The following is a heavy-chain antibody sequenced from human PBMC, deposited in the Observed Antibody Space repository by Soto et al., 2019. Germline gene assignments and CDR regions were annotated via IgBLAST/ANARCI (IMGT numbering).Heavy chain of an antibody. D-gene: IGHD3-10*01. CDR3: ATDYYYDSGSH. V-gene: IGHV3-23*01. CDR2: IVGNGGAT. Sequence: EVQLLESGGGLVQPGGSLRLSCAASGFTFSTYAMTWVRQAPGKGLEWVSGIVGNGGATYYADSVKGRFSISRDNSKNTLYLQMNSLRPEDTAVYYCATDYYYDSGSHWGQGTLVIVPA. CDR1: GFTFSTYA. J-gene: IGHJ4*02.